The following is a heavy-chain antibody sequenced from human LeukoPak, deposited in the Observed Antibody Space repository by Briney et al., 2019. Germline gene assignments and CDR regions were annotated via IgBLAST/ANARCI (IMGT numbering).Heavy chain of an antibody. D-gene: IGHD6-13*01. J-gene: IGHJ4*02. Sequence: ASVKVSCKASGYTFTGYYMHWVRQAPGQGLEWMGWINPNSGGTNYAQKFQGRVTMTRDTSIRTAYMELSRLRSDDTAVYYCARGRKYSSSSYYFDYWGQGTLVTVSS. CDR2: INPNSGGT. V-gene: IGHV1-2*02. CDR3: ARGRKYSSSSYYFDY. CDR1: GYTFTGYY.